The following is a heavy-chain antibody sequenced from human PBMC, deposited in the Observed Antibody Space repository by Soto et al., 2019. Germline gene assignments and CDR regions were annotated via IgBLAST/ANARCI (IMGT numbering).Heavy chain of an antibody. CDR2: IYYSGST. CDR1: GYSISSSNW. D-gene: IGHD3-22*01. Sequence: SETLSLTCAVSGYSISSSNWWGWIRQPPGTGLEWIGYIYYSGSTYYNPSLKSRVTMSVDTSKNQFSLKLSSVTAVDTAVYYCVAFGGYYYDSSHPDDAFDIWGQGTMVTVSS. V-gene: IGHV4-28*01. CDR3: VAFGGYYYDSSHPDDAFDI. J-gene: IGHJ3*02.